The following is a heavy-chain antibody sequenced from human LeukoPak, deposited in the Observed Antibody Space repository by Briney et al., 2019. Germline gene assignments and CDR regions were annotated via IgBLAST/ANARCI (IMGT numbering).Heavy chain of an antibody. CDR1: AFIFSGHW. CDR2: INHSGST. CDR3: ARGVHQFDY. D-gene: IGHD1-1*01. Sequence: GSLRLSCEGSAFIFSGHWMNWIRQPPGKGLEWIGEINHSGSTNYNPSLKSRVTISVDTSKNQFSLKLSSVTAADTAVYYCARGVHQFDYWGQGTLVTVSS. V-gene: IGHV4-34*01. J-gene: IGHJ4*02.